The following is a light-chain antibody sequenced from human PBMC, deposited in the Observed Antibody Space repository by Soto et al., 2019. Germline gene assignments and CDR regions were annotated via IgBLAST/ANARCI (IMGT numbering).Light chain of an antibody. CDR3: QQYYSLPLT. CDR1: QSVLFTSKNQTY. J-gene: IGKJ4*01. Sequence: DIVMTQSPESLAVSLGERATINCKSSQSVLFTSKNQTYLAWYQQKAGQPPRVLIYWASTRESGVPDRFSGSGSGTDLTLTISGLQAEDVAIYYCQQYYSLPLTFGGGTKVEMK. CDR2: WAS. V-gene: IGKV4-1*01.